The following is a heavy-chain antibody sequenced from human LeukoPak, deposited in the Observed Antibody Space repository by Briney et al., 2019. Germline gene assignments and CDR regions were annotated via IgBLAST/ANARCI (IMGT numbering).Heavy chain of an antibody. V-gene: IGHV3-53*01. J-gene: IGHJ4*02. Sequence: GGSLRLSCAASGFTVSSNYMSWVRQAPGKGLEWVLVIYSGGSTYYADSVKGRFTISRDNSKNTLYLQMNSLRAEDTAVYYCAREAGYYGSGSYWDYWGQGTLVTVSS. CDR2: IYSGGST. CDR3: AREAGYYGSGSYWDY. CDR1: GFTVSSNY. D-gene: IGHD3-10*01.